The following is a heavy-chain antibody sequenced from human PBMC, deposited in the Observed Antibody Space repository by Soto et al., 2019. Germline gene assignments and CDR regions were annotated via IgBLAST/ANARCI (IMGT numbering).Heavy chain of an antibody. CDR1: GGSISSYY. Sequence: SETLSLTCTVSGGSISSYYWSWIRQPPGKGLEWIGYIYYSGSTNYNPSLKSRVTISVDTSKNQFSLKLSSVTAADTAVYYCARVTEWLRSYNWFYPWGQGTLVTVSS. CDR3: ARVTEWLRSYNWFYP. V-gene: IGHV4-59*01. CDR2: IYYSGST. D-gene: IGHD5-12*01. J-gene: IGHJ5*02.